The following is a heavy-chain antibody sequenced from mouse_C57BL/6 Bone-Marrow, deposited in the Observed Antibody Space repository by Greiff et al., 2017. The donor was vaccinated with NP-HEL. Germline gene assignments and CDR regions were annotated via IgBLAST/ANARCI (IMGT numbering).Heavy chain of an antibody. CDR2: IYPSSGYT. CDR3: ARETDGNYYYIDY. V-gene: IGHV1-81*01. CDR1: GYTFTSYG. J-gene: IGHJ2*02. D-gene: IGHD2-1*01. Sequence: VQLQQSGAELARPGASVKLSCKASGYTFTSYGISWVKQRPGQGLEWIGEIYPSSGYTYYNEKFKGKATLTADKSYSTAYMELRSLTSEDSSVYLCARETDGNYYYIDYWGQGTSLTVSS.